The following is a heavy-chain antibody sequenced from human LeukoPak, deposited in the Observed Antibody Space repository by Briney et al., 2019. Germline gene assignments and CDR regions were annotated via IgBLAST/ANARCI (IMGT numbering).Heavy chain of an antibody. V-gene: IGHV3-53*01. CDR3: AREGITGTTSPYFDY. Sequence: GGSLRLSCAASGFTVSSKYMSWVRQAPGKGLEWVSVIYSGGSTYYADSVKGRFTISRDNSKNTLYLQMNSLRAEDTAVYYCAREGITGTTSPYFDYWGQGTLVTVSS. CDR2: IYSGGST. J-gene: IGHJ4*02. CDR1: GFTVSSKY. D-gene: IGHD1-20*01.